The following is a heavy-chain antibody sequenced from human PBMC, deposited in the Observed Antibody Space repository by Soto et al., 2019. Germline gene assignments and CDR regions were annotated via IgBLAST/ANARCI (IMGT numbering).Heavy chain of an antibody. V-gene: IGHV3-9*01. CDR3: AKDIHEVTYGGSSLGY. CDR2: ISWNSGSI. Sequence: EVQLVESGGGLVQPGRSLRLSCAASGFTFDDYAMHWVRQAPGKGLEWVSGISWNSGSIGYADSVKGRFTISRDNAKNSLYLQMNSLRAEHTALYYCAKDIHEVTYGGSSLGYWGQGTLVTVSS. J-gene: IGHJ1*01. CDR1: GFTFDDYA. D-gene: IGHD1-26*01.